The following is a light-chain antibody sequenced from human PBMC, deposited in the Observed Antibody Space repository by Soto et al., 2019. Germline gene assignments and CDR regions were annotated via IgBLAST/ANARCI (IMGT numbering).Light chain of an antibody. CDR3: QQYGTSEII. V-gene: IGKV3-20*01. Sequence: EIVLTQSPGILSLSPGERATLSCRASLSLTNSFIAWYQQKPGQAPRLLIYDTSSRATGIPDRFSGSGSGTDFTLTISRLEPEDFAVFFCQQYGTSEIIFGQGTRLE. J-gene: IGKJ5*01. CDR2: DTS. CDR1: LSLTNSF.